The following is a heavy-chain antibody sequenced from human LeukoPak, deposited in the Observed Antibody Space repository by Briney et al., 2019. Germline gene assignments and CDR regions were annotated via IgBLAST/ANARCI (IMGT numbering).Heavy chain of an antibody. V-gene: IGHV1-69*13. CDR1: GGTFSSYA. D-gene: IGHD3-16*01. Sequence: SVKVSCKASGGTFSSYAISWVRQAPGQGLEWMGGIIPIFGTANYAQKFQGRVTITADESTSTAYMELSSLRSEDTAVYYCATDRMPLYGFALGGWGQGTLVTVSS. J-gene: IGHJ4*02. CDR3: ATDRMPLYGFALGG. CDR2: IIPIFGTA.